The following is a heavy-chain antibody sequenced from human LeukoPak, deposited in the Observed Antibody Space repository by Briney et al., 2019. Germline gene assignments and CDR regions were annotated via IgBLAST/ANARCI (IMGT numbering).Heavy chain of an antibody. V-gene: IGHV3-9*01. D-gene: IGHD3-22*01. J-gene: IGHJ4*02. CDR1: GFTFDNFA. Sequence: GGSLRLSCAASGFTFDNFAMHWVRQAPGKGLEWVSGISWNSGSIGYVDSVKGRFTISRDNAKNSLYLQMNSLRPEDTALYYCAKSYDSTGCSSPFDYWGQGTLITVSS. CDR3: AKSYDSTGCSSPFDY. CDR2: ISWNSGSI.